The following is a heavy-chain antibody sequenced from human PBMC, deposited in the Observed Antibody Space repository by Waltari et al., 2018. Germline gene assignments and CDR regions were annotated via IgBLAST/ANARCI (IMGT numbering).Heavy chain of an antibody. CDR2: IDHSGST. CDR3: AGLRFNYYYFYHMDV. CDR1: GGSFSNYY. D-gene: IGHD3-10*01. V-gene: IGHV4-34*02. Sequence: QVHLQQWGAGLLKPSETLSLTCGVYGGSFSNYYWSWIRQPPGRGLEWIGEIDHSGSTNYNPSLKSRVTLSVDTSKKEFSLRLTSVTAADTAIYYCAGLRFNYYYFYHMDVWGKGTTVTVPS. J-gene: IGHJ6*03.